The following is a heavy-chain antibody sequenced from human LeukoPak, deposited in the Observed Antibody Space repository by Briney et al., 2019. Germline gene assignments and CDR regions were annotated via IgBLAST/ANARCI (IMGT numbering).Heavy chain of an antibody. Sequence: PSETLSLTCAVSGVSISSSNWWSWVRQPPGKGLEWIGEISHSGSINYNPSLESRVTISVDKSKNQFSLRLSSVTAADTAVYFCARVTGTTPFDYWGQGTLVTVSS. CDR2: ISHSGSI. D-gene: IGHD1-1*01. V-gene: IGHV4-4*02. CDR1: GVSISSSNW. J-gene: IGHJ4*02. CDR3: ARVTGTTPFDY.